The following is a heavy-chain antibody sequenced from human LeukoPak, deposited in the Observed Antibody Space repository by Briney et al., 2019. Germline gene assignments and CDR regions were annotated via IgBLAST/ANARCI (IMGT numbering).Heavy chain of an antibody. CDR3: ARDSDWILFDY. CDR2: VHREGTTT. D-gene: IGHD3/OR15-3a*01. J-gene: IGHJ4*02. CDR1: GFTFNTYW. V-gene: IGHV3-74*03. Sequence: PGGSLRLSCAASGFTFNTYWMHWGRDPPGRGLVGVARVHREGTTTAYADSVKGRFTISRDNAKNTLYLQMTNLRAEDTAVYYCARDSDWILFDYWGGGTLVTVSS.